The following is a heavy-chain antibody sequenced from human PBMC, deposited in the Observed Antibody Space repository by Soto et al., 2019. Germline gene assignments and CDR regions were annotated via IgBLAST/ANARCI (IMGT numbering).Heavy chain of an antibody. CDR3: ARSRPYSSGWEPSDY. Sequence: ASVKVSCKASGYTFPSCGITWVRQAPGQGLEWMAWISAYNGNTNYAQKFQGRVTMTTDTFTSTAYMELRSLRSDDTAVYYCARSRPYSSGWEPSDYWGQGTLVTVSS. CDR1: GYTFPSCG. D-gene: IGHD6-19*01. CDR2: ISAYNGNT. V-gene: IGHV1-18*01. J-gene: IGHJ4*02.